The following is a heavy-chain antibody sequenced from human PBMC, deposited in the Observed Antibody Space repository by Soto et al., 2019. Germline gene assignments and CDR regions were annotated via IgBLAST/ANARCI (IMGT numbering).Heavy chain of an antibody. Sequence: GGSLRLSCAASGFTFSSNGMHWVRQAPGKGLEWVAVIWCDGNKKYYGDSVRGRFTISRDNSKNTLYLEMNSLRAEDTAVYYCVVDTSGLLDYWGQGTQVTVSS. V-gene: IGHV3-33*03. J-gene: IGHJ4*02. CDR1: GFTFSSNG. CDR3: VVDTSGLLDY. CDR2: IWCDGNKK. D-gene: IGHD3-22*01.